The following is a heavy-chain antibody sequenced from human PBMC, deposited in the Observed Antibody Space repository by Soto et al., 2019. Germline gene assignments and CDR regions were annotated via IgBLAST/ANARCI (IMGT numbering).Heavy chain of an antibody. V-gene: IGHV5-51*01. CDR2: IYPGDSDT. D-gene: IGHD3-10*02. Sequence: GESLKISCKGSGYSFTSYWIGWVRQMPGKGLEWMGIIYPGDSDTRYSPSFQGEVTISADKSISTAYLQWSSLKASDTAMYYCAGGGVRGVITRTRDYYGMDVWGQGTTVTVSS. J-gene: IGHJ6*02. CDR1: GYSFTSYW. CDR3: AGGGVRGVITRTRDYYGMDV.